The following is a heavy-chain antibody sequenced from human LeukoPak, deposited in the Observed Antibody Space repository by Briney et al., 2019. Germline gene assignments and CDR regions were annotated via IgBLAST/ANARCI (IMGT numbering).Heavy chain of an antibody. V-gene: IGHV3-23*01. CDR3: AKLGCSGGSCFSGS. J-gene: IGHJ5*02. CDR1: GFTFSSYA. Sequence: GGSLRLSCAASGFTFSSYAMSWVRQAPGKGLEWVSAISGSGGSTYYADSVKGRFTISRDNSKNTLYLQMNSLRAEDTAVYYCAKLGCSGGSCFSGSWGQGTLVTVSS. D-gene: IGHD2-15*01. CDR2: ISGSGGST.